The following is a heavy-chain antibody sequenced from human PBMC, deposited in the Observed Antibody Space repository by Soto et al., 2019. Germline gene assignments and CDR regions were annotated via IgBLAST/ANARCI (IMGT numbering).Heavy chain of an antibody. D-gene: IGHD3-3*01. V-gene: IGHV4-39*01. Sequence: QLQLKESGPGLVKPSETLSLTCSVSGGSIDTDSYNWDWIRQPPGKGLEWIGTIYYSGSADYNPTLTSRVSRSVDTSKNQFSLKLTSVTAADTAAYFCARFFGNAFDIWGHGTRVSISP. CDR3: ARFFGNAFDI. J-gene: IGHJ3*02. CDR2: IYYSGSA. CDR1: GGSIDTDSYN.